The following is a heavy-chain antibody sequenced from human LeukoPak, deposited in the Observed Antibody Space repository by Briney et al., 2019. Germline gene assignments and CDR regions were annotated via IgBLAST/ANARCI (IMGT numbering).Heavy chain of an antibody. CDR1: GFTFRSYW. D-gene: IGHD3-3*01. CDR2: IKQDGSEK. CDR3: ARDAGYDFWTGYYDF. J-gene: IGHJ4*02. Sequence: GGSLRLSCVASGFTFRSYWMSWVRQAPGKGLEWVATIKQDGSEKYYVDSVKGRFTTSRDIAQNSLYLQMNSLRAEDTAVYFCARDAGYDFWTGYYDFWGQGTLVTVSS. V-gene: IGHV3-7*04.